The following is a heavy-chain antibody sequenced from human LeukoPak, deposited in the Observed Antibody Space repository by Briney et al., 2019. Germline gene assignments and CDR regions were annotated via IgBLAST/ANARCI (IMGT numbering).Heavy chain of an antibody. CDR1: GGSISSYY. CDR3: ARVRGDGDAFDI. V-gene: IGHV4-59*01. Sequence: SETPSLTCTVSGGSISSYYWSWIRQPPGKGLEWIGYIYYSGSTNYNPSLKSRVTISVDTSKNQFSLKLSSVTAADTAVYYCARVRGDGDAFDIWGQGTMVTVSS. D-gene: IGHD2-21*02. J-gene: IGHJ3*02. CDR2: IYYSGST.